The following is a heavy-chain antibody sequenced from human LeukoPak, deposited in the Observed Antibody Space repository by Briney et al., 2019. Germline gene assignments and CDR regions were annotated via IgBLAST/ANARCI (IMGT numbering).Heavy chain of an antibody. CDR3: ARVGSDWNDVRYNWFDP. CDR1: GGPISSGDYS. J-gene: IGHJ5*02. V-gene: IGHV4-30-2*01. CDR2: IFQSGST. D-gene: IGHD1-1*01. Sequence: SETLSLTCAVSGGPISSGDYSWSWIRQPPGKGLEWIGCIFQSGSTYYNPSLKSRVTISVDRSKNQFSLKLSSVTAADTAVYYCARVGSDWNDVRYNWFDPWGQGTLVTVSS.